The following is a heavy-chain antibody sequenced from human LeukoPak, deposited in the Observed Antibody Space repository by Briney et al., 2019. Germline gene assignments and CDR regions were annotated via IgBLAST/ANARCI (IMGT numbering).Heavy chain of an antibody. CDR3: ARVYYDSSEGYAFDI. CDR1: GYTLTSHG. Sequence: ASVTVSCTASGYTLTSHGISRVRQAPGQGLEWLGRISAYNGNTNYAQKLQGRVTMTTDTSTSTAYMELRSLRSDDTAVYYCARVYYDSSEGYAFDIWDQGTMVTVSS. V-gene: IGHV1-18*01. D-gene: IGHD3-22*01. J-gene: IGHJ3*02. CDR2: ISAYNGNT.